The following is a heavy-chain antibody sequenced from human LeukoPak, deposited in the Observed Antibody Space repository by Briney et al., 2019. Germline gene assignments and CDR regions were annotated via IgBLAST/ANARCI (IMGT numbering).Heavy chain of an antibody. J-gene: IGHJ4*02. D-gene: IGHD5-24*01. V-gene: IGHV4-34*01. CDR2: INHSGST. CDR3: ARGQRWLQRKKGTLDY. Sequence: SETLSPTCAVYGGSFSGYYWSWIRQPPGKGLEWIGEINHSGSTNYNPSLKSRVTISVDTSKNQFSLKLSSVTAADTAVYYCARGQRWLQRKKGTLDYWGQGTLVTVSS. CDR1: GGSFSGYY.